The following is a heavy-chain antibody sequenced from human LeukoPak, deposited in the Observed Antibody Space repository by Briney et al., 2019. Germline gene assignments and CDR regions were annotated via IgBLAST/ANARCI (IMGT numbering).Heavy chain of an antibody. CDR1: GDSFTSYW. CDR2: IYPGDSDT. Sequence: GESLKISCKGSGDSFTSYWIGWVRQMPGKGLEWMGIIYPGDSDTRYSPSFQGQVTISADKSISTAYLQWSSLKASDTAMYYCARQAYDILTGYYRGRWFDPWGQGTLVTVSS. D-gene: IGHD3-9*01. CDR3: ARQAYDILTGYYRGRWFDP. J-gene: IGHJ5*02. V-gene: IGHV5-51*01.